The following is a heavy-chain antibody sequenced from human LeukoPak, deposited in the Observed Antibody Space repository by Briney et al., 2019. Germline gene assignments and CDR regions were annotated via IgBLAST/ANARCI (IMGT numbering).Heavy chain of an antibody. CDR1: GFTFSSYG. V-gene: IGHV3-33*01. D-gene: IGHD5-18*01. CDR2: IWYDGSNK. J-gene: IGHJ4*02. Sequence: PGRSLRLSCAASGFTFSSYGMHWVRQAPGKGLEWVAVIWYDGSNKYYGDSVKGRFTISRDDSKNTLYLQMNSLRAEDTAVYHCVGENTYGQLDYWGQGTLVTVST. CDR3: VGENTYGQLDY.